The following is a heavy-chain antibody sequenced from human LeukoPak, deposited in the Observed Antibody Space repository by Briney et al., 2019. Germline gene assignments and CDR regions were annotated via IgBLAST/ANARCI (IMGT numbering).Heavy chain of an antibody. J-gene: IGHJ6*02. V-gene: IGHV1-8*01. CDR2: MNPNSGST. CDR1: GYTFTSYD. Sequence: GASVKVSCKASGYTFTSYDINWVRQATGQGLEWMGWMNPNSGSTGYAQKFQGRVTTTRNTSISTAYMELSSLRSEDTAVYYCARGRSEYYDFWSGYGPPYYYGMDVWGQGTTVTVSS. CDR3: ARGRSEYYDFWSGYGPPYYYGMDV. D-gene: IGHD3-3*01.